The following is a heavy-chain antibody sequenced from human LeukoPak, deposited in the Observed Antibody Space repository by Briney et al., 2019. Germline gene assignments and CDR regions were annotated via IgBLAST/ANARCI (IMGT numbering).Heavy chain of an antibody. D-gene: IGHD2-21*01. Sequence: SETLSLTCTVSGGSISSSSYYWGWIRQPPGKGLEWIGSIYYSGSTYYNPSLKSRVTISVDTSKNQFSLKLSSVTAADTAVYYCARTHGILFHYMDVWGKGTTVTVSS. J-gene: IGHJ6*03. CDR1: GGSISSSSYY. CDR3: ARTHGILFHYMDV. CDR2: IYYSGST. V-gene: IGHV4-39*07.